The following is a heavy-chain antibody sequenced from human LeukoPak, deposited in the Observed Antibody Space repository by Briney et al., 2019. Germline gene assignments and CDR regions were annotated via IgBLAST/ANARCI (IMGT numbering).Heavy chain of an antibody. CDR3: ATDKHYYDSSGSPTDY. D-gene: IGHD3-22*01. Sequence: ASVKVSCKASGYTFIAYNIHWVRQAPGQGLEWMGWINPNSGGTNYAQKFQGRVTMTEDTSTDTACMELSSLRSEDTAVYYCATDKHYYDSSGSPTDYWGQGTLVTVSS. J-gene: IGHJ4*02. CDR1: GYTFIAYN. V-gene: IGHV1-2*02. CDR2: INPNSGGT.